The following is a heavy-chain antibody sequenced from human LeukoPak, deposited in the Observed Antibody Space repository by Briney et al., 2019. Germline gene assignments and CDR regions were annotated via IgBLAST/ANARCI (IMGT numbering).Heavy chain of an antibody. Sequence: ASVKVSCKASGYTFTSYYMHWVRQAPGQGLEWIGIINPSGGSTSYAQKFQGRVTMTRDTSTSTVYMELSSLRSEDTAVYYCARDLRDYGILTGYYYGSRDYYGMDVWGQGTTVTVSS. V-gene: IGHV1-46*01. CDR2: INPSGGST. D-gene: IGHD3-9*01. CDR1: GYTFTSYY. J-gene: IGHJ6*02. CDR3: ARDLRDYGILTGYYYGSRDYYGMDV.